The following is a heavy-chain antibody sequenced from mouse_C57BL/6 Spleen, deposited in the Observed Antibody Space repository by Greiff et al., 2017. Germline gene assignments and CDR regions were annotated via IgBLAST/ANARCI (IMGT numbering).Heavy chain of an antibody. CDR1: GFTFSSYA. D-gene: IGHD1-1*01. J-gene: IGHJ4*01. CDR2: ISSGGDYI. V-gene: IGHV5-9-1*02. CDR3: TRDGSSYAMDY. Sequence: EVHLVESGEGLVKPGGSLKLSCAASGFTFSSYAMSWVRQTPEKRLEWVAYISSGGDYIYYADTVKGRFTISRDNARNTLYLQMSSLKSEDTAMYYCTRDGSSYAMDYWGQGTSVTVSS.